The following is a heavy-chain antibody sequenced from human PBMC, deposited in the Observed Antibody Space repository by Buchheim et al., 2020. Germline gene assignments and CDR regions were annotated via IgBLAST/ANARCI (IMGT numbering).Heavy chain of an antibody. D-gene: IGHD4-23*01. J-gene: IGHJ4*02. CDR3: ARGGRWELPTFH. CDR2: ISDTGST. Sequence: QVQLQESGPGLVKPSETLSLTCTVSGGSIENYYWSWIRQPPGKGLEWIAYISDTGSTSYNPSLKSRTPIFINTSKNQFSLALTSVTAADTAVYYCARGGRWELPTFHWGQGTL. V-gene: IGHV4-59*01. CDR1: GGSIENYY.